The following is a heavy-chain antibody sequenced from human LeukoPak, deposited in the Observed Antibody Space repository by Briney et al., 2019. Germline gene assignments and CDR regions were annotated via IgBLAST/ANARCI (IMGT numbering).Heavy chain of an antibody. Sequence: PGGSLRLSCAASGFTFSSYDMHWVRQATGKGLEWVSAIGTAGDTYYPGSVKGRFTISRENAKNSLYLQMNSLRAGDTAVYYCARGGGYYDSSGYRFDPWGQGTLVTVPS. CDR1: GFTFSSYD. CDR3: ARGGGYYDSSGYRFDP. D-gene: IGHD3-22*01. CDR2: IGTAGDT. J-gene: IGHJ5*02. V-gene: IGHV3-13*01.